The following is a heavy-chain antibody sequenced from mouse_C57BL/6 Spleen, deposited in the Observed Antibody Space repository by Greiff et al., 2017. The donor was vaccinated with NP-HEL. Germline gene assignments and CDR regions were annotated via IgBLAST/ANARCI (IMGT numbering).Heavy chain of an antibody. D-gene: IGHD4-1*01. CDR2: ISSGGSYT. CDR3: ARQTGTEYFDV. CDR1: GFTFSSYG. Sequence: EVMLVESGGDLVKPGGSLKLSCAASGFTFSSYGMSWVRQTPDKRLEWVATISSGGSYTYYPDSVKGRFTISRDNAKNTLYLQMSSLKAEDTAMYYCARQTGTEYFDVWGTGTTVTVSS. V-gene: IGHV5-6*01. J-gene: IGHJ1*03.